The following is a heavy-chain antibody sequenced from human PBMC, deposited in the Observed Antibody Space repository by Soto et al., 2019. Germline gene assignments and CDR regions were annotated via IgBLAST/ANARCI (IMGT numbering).Heavy chain of an antibody. J-gene: IGHJ6*02. Sequence: GGSLRLSCAASGFTFSSYAMHWVRQAPGKGLEWVAVISYDGSNKYYADSVKGRFTISRDNSKNTLYLQMNSLRAEDTAVYYCARDYCSSTSCYADYYYGMDVWGQGTTVTVSS. V-gene: IGHV3-30-3*01. CDR3: ARDYCSSTSCYADYYYGMDV. CDR2: ISYDGSNK. CDR1: GFTFSSYA. D-gene: IGHD2-2*01.